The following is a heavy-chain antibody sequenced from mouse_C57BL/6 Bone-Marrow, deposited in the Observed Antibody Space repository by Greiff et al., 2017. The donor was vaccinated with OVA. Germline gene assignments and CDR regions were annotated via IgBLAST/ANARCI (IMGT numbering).Heavy chain of an antibody. V-gene: IGHV1-85*01. CDR2: IYPRDGST. CDR1: GYTFTSYD. Sequence: VQLKESGPELVKPGASVKLSCKASGYTFTSYDINWVKQRPGQGLEWIGWIYPRDGSTKYNEKFKGKATLTVDTSSSTAYMELHSLTSEDSAVYFCAKIIYDGYYFFAYWGQGTLVTVSA. D-gene: IGHD2-3*01. J-gene: IGHJ3*01. CDR3: AKIIYDGYYFFAY.